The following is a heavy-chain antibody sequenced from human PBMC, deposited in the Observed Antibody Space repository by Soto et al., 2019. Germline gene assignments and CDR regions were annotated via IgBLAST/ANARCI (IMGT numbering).Heavy chain of an antibody. V-gene: IGHV4-31*03. J-gene: IGHJ6*02. CDR3: ARDARSRDYYYYGMDV. Sequence: SETLSLTCTVSGGSISSGGYDWSWIRQHPGKGLEWIGYIYYSGSTYYNPSLKSRVTISVDTSKNQFSLKLSSVTAADTAVYHCARDARSRDYYYYGMDVWGQGTTVTVSS. CDR1: GGSISSGGYD. CDR2: IYYSGST. D-gene: IGHD2-2*01.